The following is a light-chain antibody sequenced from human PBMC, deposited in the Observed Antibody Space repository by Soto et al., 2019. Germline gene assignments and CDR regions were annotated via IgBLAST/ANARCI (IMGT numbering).Light chain of an antibody. CDR1: TSNIGSKT. V-gene: IGLV1-44*01. CDR3: ATWDDSLNGLYV. Sequence: QSVLTQPPSASGTPGQMVTISCSGSTSNIGSKTVSWYQQVPGAAPKLLIYSTNQWPSGVPDRFSGSKSGTSASLTISGLQSEDEADYYCATWDDSLNGLYVFGPGTKLNVL. CDR2: STN. J-gene: IGLJ1*01.